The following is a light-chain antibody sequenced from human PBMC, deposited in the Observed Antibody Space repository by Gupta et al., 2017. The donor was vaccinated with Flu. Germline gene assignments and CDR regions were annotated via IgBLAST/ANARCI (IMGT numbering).Light chain of an antibody. V-gene: IGLV3-25*03. Sequence: YEDSHRPSGVPKRFSGSNSGTTSSLTINGVQAEDEADYYCHSSKGSGTPRVFGGGTRLTVL. CDR3: HSSKGSGTPRV. J-gene: IGLJ3*02. CDR2: EDS.